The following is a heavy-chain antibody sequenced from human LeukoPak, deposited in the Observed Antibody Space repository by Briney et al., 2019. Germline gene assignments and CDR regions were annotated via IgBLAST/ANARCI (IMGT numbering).Heavy chain of an antibody. V-gene: IGHV3-30*02. D-gene: IGHD3-10*01. J-gene: IGHJ6*03. CDR3: ARDLLLWFGESATQNYYMDV. Sequence: GGSLRLSCAASGFTFSSYGMHWVRQAPGKGLEWVAFIRYDGSNKYYADSVKGRFTISRDNSKNTLYLQMNSLRAEDTAVYYCARDLLLWFGESATQNYYMDVWGKGTTVTVSS. CDR1: GFTFSSYG. CDR2: IRYDGSNK.